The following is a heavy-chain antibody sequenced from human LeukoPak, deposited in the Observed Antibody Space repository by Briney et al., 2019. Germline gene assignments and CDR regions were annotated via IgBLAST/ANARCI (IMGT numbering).Heavy chain of an antibody. CDR3: ARDSGEYGIDY. D-gene: IGHD4-17*01. J-gene: IGHJ4*02. CDR1: GGSLSRYY. V-gene: IGHV4-59*12. Sequence: SETLSLTCTVPGGSLSRYYWGLIRQPPGEGLEWIGYIYYSGSTNYNPSLKSRVTMSVDTSKNQFSLKLSSVTAADTAVYYCARDSGEYGIDYWGQGTLVTVSS. CDR2: IYYSGST.